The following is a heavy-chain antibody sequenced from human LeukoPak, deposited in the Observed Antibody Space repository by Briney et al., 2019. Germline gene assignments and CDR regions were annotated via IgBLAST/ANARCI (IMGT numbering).Heavy chain of an antibody. CDR3: AKAHSSSWYGDFDY. CDR1: GFTFSSYA. D-gene: IGHD6-13*01. Sequence: GGSLRLPCAASGFTFSSYAMSWVRQAPGKGLEWVSAISGSGGSTYYADSVKGRFTISRDNSKNTLYLQMNSLRAEDTAVYYCAKAHSSSWYGDFDYWGQGTLVTVSS. V-gene: IGHV3-23*01. J-gene: IGHJ4*02. CDR2: ISGSGGST.